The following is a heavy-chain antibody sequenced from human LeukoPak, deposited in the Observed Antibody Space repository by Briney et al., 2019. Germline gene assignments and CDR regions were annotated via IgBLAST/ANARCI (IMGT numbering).Heavy chain of an antibody. CDR2: VWYDGNNK. CDR3: ARDPDRSGFDF. CDR1: GFIFSNYA. J-gene: IGHJ4*02. V-gene: IGHV3-33*08. Sequence: GGSLRLSCAASGFIFSNYAMHWVRQAPGKGLEWVATVWYDGNNKYYADSVRGRFTISRDNSKNMVFLHMNSLRDEDTAIYYCARDPDRSGFDFWGQGTLLTVSS. D-gene: IGHD1-14*01.